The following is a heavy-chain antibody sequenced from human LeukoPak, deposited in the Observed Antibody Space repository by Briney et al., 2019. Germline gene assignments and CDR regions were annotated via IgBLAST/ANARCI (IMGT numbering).Heavy chain of an antibody. CDR1: GYTFSNYG. J-gene: IGHJ4*02. CDR3: ARGDDIVATINFHY. V-gene: IGHV1-18*01. Sequence: ASVKVSCKASGYTFSNYGISWVRQAPGQGLEWMGWISAYNGKIKYAQKFQGRVAMTTDTSTGTAYMELRSLRSDDTAVYYCARGDDIVATINFHYWGQGTLVIVSS. CDR2: ISAYNGKI. D-gene: IGHD5-12*01.